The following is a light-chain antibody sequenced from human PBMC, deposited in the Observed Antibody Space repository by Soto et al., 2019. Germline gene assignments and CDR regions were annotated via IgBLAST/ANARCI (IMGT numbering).Light chain of an antibody. Sequence: QSVLTQPASVSGSPGQSITISCTGTSSDVGGYNYVSWYQQHPGKAPKLMIYEVSNRPSGVSNRFSGSKSGNTASLTVSGLQAEDEADSYCSSYTTTNTYVFGTGTKVTVL. CDR3: SSYTTTNTYV. CDR1: SSDVGGYNY. J-gene: IGLJ1*01. V-gene: IGLV2-14*01. CDR2: EVS.